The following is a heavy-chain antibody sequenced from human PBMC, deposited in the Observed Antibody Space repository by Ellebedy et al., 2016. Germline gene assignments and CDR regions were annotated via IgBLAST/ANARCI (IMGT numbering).Heavy chain of an antibody. CDR2: ISDNGRRT. CDR1: GFSFSNFG. CDR3: ARDRSAVDFNWFDP. Sequence: GGSLRLSXAASGFSFSNFGMSWVRQAPGKGLEWVATISDNGRRTYYADSVEGRFTISRDNAKKSLYLQMNSLRVEDTALYFCARDRSAVDFNWFDPWGQGTLVTVSS. J-gene: IGHJ5*02. V-gene: IGHV3-23*01. D-gene: IGHD1-26*01.